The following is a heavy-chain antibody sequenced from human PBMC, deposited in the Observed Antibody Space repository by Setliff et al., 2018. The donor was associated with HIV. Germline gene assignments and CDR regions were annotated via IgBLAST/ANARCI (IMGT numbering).Heavy chain of an antibody. D-gene: IGHD6-13*01. V-gene: IGHV1-69*13. CDR3: ARDFSGQQLVGGWFDP. CDR1: GGTFSGYV. J-gene: IGHJ5*02. Sequence: SVKVSCKASGGTFSGYVISWVRQAPGQGLEWMGGIIPIFGTANYAQKFQGRVTITADESTSTAYMELSSLRSDDTAVYYCARDFSGQQLVGGWFDPWGQGTLVTVS. CDR2: IIPIFGTA.